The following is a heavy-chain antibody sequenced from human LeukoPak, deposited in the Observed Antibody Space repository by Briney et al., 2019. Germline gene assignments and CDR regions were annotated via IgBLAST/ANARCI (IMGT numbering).Heavy chain of an antibody. CDR2: ITYDGTDE. J-gene: IGHJ4*02. CDR3: AKDRHYESNVLGY. V-gene: IGHV3-30*18. CDR1: GFTFSSYA. Sequence: PGGSLRLSCAASGFTFSSYAMHWVRQAPGKGLEGVAIITYDGTDEYYTDSVKGRFTISRDNSKNTVYLQMNSLRAEDTAVYYCAKDRHYESNVLGYWGQGTLVTVSS. D-gene: IGHD3-22*01.